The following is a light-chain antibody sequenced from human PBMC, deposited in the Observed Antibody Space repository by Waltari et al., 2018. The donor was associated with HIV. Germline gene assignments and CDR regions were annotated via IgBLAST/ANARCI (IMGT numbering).Light chain of an antibody. CDR3: QTWDTGIRV. Sequence: QVVLTQSPSASASLGASVKLTCTLSSVHSSYAIAWHQQQPEKGPRYLMKLKSDGSHTKGDGIPDRFSGSSSGAERYLTISSLQSEDEADYYCQTWDTGIRVFGFGTKVTVL. CDR2: LKSDGSH. CDR1: SVHSSYA. J-gene: IGLJ1*01. V-gene: IGLV4-69*02.